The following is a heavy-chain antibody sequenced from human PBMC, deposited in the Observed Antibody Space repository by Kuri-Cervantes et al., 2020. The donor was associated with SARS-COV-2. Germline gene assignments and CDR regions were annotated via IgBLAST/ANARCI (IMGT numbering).Heavy chain of an antibody. D-gene: IGHD3-3*01. CDR1: GFTFSSYW. CDR2: IKQDGSEK. CDR3: ARLGLEWLLHGYYYYGMDV. V-gene: IGHV3-7*05. J-gene: IGHJ6*02. Sequence: GGSLRLSCAASGFTFSSYWMSWVRQAPGKGLEWVANIKQDGSEKYYVDSVKGRFTISRDNAKNSLYLQMNSLRAEDTAVYYCARLGLEWLLHGYYYYGMDVWGQGTTVTVSS.